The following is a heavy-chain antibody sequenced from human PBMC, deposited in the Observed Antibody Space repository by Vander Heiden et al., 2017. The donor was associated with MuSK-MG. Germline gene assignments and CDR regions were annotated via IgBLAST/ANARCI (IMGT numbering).Heavy chain of an antibody. CDR1: GFPFRSYA. V-gene: IGHV3-23*01. J-gene: IGHJ5*02. CDR2: ISGNGDRT. D-gene: IGHD3-3*01. Sequence: EVQLLESGGGLVQPGGSLGLYCAASGFPFRSYAMSWVRQGPGKGLEWVAIISGNGDRTYYADSVKGRFTISRDNSKNTLYVQMNSLRVEDTAVYYCAKDPLNYDFWSGPNWFDPWGQGTLVTVSS. CDR3: AKDPLNYDFWSGPNWFDP.